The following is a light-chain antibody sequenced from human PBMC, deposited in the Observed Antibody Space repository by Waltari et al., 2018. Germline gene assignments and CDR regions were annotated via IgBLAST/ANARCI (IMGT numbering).Light chain of an antibody. CDR3: QQYYTTPCT. J-gene: IGKJ2*02. CDR1: QSVLSSTNSNNY. Sequence: DIVLTQSPDYLALALGERATISGRSSQSVLSSTNSNNYLAWYQQRPGQPPKLLFYWASTRVSGVPARFDGSGSGTDFTLTISSLQAEDLAVYYCQQYYTTPCTFGQGTRLEIK. CDR2: WAS. V-gene: IGKV4-1*01.